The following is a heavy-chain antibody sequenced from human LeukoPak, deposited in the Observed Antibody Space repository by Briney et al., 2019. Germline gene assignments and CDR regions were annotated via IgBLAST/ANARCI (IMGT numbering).Heavy chain of an antibody. D-gene: IGHD2-21*01. J-gene: IGHJ3*02. CDR2: ISSSSSYI. CDR1: GFTFSSYS. Sequence: GGSLRLSCAASGFTFSSYSMNWVRQAPGKGLEWVSSISSSSSYIYYADSVKGRFTISRDNAKNSLYLQMNSLRAEDTAVYYCAKGHGLGAFDIWGQGTMVTVSS. V-gene: IGHV3-21*01. CDR3: AKGHGLGAFDI.